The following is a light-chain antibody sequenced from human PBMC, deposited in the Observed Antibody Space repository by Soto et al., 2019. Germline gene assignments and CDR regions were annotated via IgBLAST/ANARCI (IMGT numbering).Light chain of an antibody. Sequence: QSVLTQPPSVSGAPGQRVTTSCTGSSSNIGAGYDVHWYQQLPGTAPKLLIYGHNNRPSGVPDRFSGSNAGTSASLAITGLQAEDEADYYCQSYDSSLSGSNVFGTGTKLTVL. J-gene: IGLJ1*01. CDR2: GHN. V-gene: IGLV1-40*01. CDR3: QSYDSSLSGSNV. CDR1: SSNIGAGYD.